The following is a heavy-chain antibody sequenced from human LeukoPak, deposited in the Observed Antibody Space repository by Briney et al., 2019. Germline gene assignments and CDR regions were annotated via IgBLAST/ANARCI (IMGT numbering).Heavy chain of an antibody. CDR2: INPSGGRT. V-gene: IGHV1-46*01. D-gene: IGHD2-21*02. CDR1: GYTFTSYY. J-gene: IGHJ6*03. CDR3: ARGLPNDFNYYYYMDV. Sequence: ASVKVSCKASGYTFTSYYMHWVRQAPGQGLEWMGIINPSGGRTTYAQKFQGRVTMTRDMSTSTVYMEQSSLRSEDSAVYYCARGLPNDFNYYYYMDVWGKGTTVTVS.